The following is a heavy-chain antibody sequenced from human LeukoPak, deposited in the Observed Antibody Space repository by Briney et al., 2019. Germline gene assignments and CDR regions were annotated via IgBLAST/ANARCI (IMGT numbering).Heavy chain of an antibody. J-gene: IGHJ3*02. CDR1: GGSISSYY. CDR3: ASQYKEWLRQDAFDI. CDR2: IYYSGST. V-gene: IGHV4-59*01. D-gene: IGHD5-12*01. Sequence: SETLSLTCTVSGGSISSYYWSWIRQPPGKGLEWIGYIYYSGSTNYNPSLKSRVTISVDTSKNQFSLKLSSVTAADTAVYYCASQYKEWLRQDAFDIWGHGTMVTVSS.